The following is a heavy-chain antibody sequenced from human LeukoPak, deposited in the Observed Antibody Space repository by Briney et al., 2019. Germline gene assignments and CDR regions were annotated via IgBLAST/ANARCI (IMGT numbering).Heavy chain of an antibody. CDR3: ARDEPGIAAAGTGNGMDV. CDR2: IKQDGSEK. V-gene: IGHV3-7*04. Sequence: GGSLRLSCAASGFTFSSYWMSWVPQAPGKGREGVANIKQDGSEKYYVDSVKGRFTISRDNAKNSLYLQMNSLRAEDTAVYYCARDEPGIAAAGTGNGMDVWGQGTTVTVSS. J-gene: IGHJ6*02. CDR1: GFTFSSYW. D-gene: IGHD6-13*01.